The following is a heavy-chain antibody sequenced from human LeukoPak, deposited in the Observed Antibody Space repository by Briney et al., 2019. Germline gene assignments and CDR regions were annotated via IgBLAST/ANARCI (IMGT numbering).Heavy chain of an antibody. CDR2: IYYSGST. Sequence: PSETLSLTCTVSGGSISSSSYYWGWIHQPPGKGLEWIGSIYYSGSTYYNPSLKSRVTISVDTSKNQFSLKLSSVTAADTAVYYCARLGVSSWYIDYWGQGTLVTVSS. V-gene: IGHV4-39*01. CDR3: ARLGVSSWYIDY. D-gene: IGHD6-13*01. CDR1: GGSISSSSYY. J-gene: IGHJ4*02.